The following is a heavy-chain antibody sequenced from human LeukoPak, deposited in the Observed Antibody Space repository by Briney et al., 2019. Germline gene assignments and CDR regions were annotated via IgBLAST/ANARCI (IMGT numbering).Heavy chain of an antibody. CDR1: GYTFTSYD. CDR3: ARVVLPAMGYSSLFDY. Sequence: ASVKVSCKASGYTFTSYDFNWVRQATGQGLEWMGWMNPNSGNTGYAQKFQGRVTMTRNTSISTAYMELSSLRSEDTAVYYCARVVLPAMGYSSLFDYWGQGTLVTVSS. CDR2: MNPNSGNT. D-gene: IGHD6-13*01. J-gene: IGHJ4*02. V-gene: IGHV1-8*01.